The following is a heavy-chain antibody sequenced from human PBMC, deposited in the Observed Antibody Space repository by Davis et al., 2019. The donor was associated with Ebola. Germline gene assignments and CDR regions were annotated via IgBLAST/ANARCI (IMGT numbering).Heavy chain of an antibody. CDR2: IKQDGSEK. J-gene: IGHJ6*02. Sequence: GESLKISCAASGFTFSRYWMSWVRQAPGQGLEWVANIKQDGSEKYYVDSVKGRFTISRDNAKNSLYLQMNSLRAEDTALYYCAKDITHTVHYGMDVWGQGTTVTVSS. CDR3: AKDITHTVHYGMDV. V-gene: IGHV3-7*03. D-gene: IGHD1-14*01. CDR1: GFTFSRYW.